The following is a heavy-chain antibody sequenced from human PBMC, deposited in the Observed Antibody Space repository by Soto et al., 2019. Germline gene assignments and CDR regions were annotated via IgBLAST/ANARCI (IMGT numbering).Heavy chain of an antibody. CDR1: GVTFSSYS. Sequence: GGSLRLSCAASGVTFSSYSMNWVRQAPGKGLEWVSYISSSSSTIYYADSVKGRFTISRDNAKNSLYLQMNSLRDEDTAVYYCARDSYDSSGYYYVRGAFDIWGQGTMVTVSS. CDR3: ARDSYDSSGYYYVRGAFDI. CDR2: ISSSSSTI. J-gene: IGHJ3*02. V-gene: IGHV3-48*02. D-gene: IGHD3-22*01.